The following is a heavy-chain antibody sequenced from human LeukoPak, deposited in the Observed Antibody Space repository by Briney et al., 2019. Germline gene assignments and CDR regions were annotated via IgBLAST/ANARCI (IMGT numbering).Heavy chain of an antibody. CDR2: IKQDGSEK. CDR1: GFTSSSFW. V-gene: IGHV3-7*04. J-gene: IGHJ4*02. Sequence: GGSLRLSCAASGFTSSSFWMTWVRQAPGRGLEWVANIKQDGSEKYYVDSVKGRFTISRDNAKNSLFLQMNSLRAEDTAVYYCARGKGLDYWGQGALVTVSS. CDR3: ARGKGLDY.